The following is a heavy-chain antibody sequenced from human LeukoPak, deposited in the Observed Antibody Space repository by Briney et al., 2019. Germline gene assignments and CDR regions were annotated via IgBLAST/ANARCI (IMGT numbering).Heavy chain of an antibody. V-gene: IGHV4-39*02. J-gene: IGHJ5*02. CDR1: GDSVNSSNFF. Sequence: SETLSLTCTVSGDSVNSSNFFWGWIRQPPGKGLEWIGSFHYSGSSFYNPSLESRLTISVDTSRNHFSLKLTSVTAADTAVYYCARHEYQVFPPANWFDPWGQGTLVTVSS. CDR3: ARHEYQVFPPANWFDP. CDR2: FHYSGSS. D-gene: IGHD6-6*01.